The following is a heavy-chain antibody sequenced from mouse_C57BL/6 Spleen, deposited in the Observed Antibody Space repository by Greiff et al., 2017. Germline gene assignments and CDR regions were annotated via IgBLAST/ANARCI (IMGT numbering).Heavy chain of an antibody. D-gene: IGHD1-1*01. J-gene: IGHJ1*03. CDR3: ARGYYYGSSRYWYFDV. V-gene: IGHV5-17*01. Sequence: EVQRVESGGGLVKPGGSLKLSCAASGFTFSDYGMHWVRQAPEKGLEWVAYISSGSSTIYYADTVKGRFTISRDNAKNTLFLQMTSLRSEDTAMYYCARGYYYGSSRYWYFDVWGTGTTVTVSS. CDR1: GFTFSDYG. CDR2: ISSGSSTI.